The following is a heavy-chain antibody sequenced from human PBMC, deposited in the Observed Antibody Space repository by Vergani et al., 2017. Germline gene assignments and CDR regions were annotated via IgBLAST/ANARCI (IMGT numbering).Heavy chain of an antibody. CDR1: GYTFTSYY. V-gene: IGHV1-46*01. CDR2: INPSGGST. CDR3: ARDVFGPGTHPRLDY. Sequence: QVQLVQSGAEVKKPGASVKVSCKASGYTFTSYYMHWVRQAPGQGLEWMGIINPSGGSTSYAQKFQDRVAMTRDTSTSTVYLELSSLRSEDTAVYYCARDVFGPGTHPRLDYWGQGTLVTVSS. J-gene: IGHJ4*02. D-gene: IGHD1-1*01.